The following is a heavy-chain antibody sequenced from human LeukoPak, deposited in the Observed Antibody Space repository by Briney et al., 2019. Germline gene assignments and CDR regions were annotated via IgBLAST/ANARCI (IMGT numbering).Heavy chain of an antibody. V-gene: IGHV1-2*02. CDR1: ASTFTAYY. J-gene: IGHJ5*02. Sequence: ASVKVSCKASASTFTAYYFHWVRQAPGQGLEWMGWISPDSGDTNFAQKFQGRVTMTRDTSISTAYMELSRLRSDDTAVYYCARPRVTMVRGVRGNWFDPWGQGTLVTVSS. CDR2: ISPDSGDT. D-gene: IGHD3-10*01. CDR3: ARPRVTMVRGVRGNWFDP.